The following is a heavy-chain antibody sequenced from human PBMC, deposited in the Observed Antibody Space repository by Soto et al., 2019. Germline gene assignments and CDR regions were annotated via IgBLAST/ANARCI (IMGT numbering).Heavy chain of an antibody. J-gene: IGHJ3*02. CDR3: ARDGGAGTSLYAFDI. D-gene: IGHD1-1*01. CDR1: GGSISSGGYY. CDR2: IYYSGST. Sequence: SETLSLTCTVSGGSISSGGYYWSWIRQHPGKGLEWIGYIYYSGSTYYNPSLKSRVTISVDTSKNQFSLKLSSVTAADTAVYYCARDGGAGTSLYAFDIWGQGTMVTVSS. V-gene: IGHV4-31*03.